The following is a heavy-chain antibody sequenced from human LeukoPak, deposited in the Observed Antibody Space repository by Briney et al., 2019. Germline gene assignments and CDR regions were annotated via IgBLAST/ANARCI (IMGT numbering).Heavy chain of an antibody. D-gene: IGHD2-15*01. CDR2: INHSGST. CDR1: GGSFSGYC. J-gene: IGHJ4*02. CDR3: ARGGGGSRFDY. Sequence: SETLSLTCAVYGGSFSGYCWSWIRQPPGKGLEWIGEINHSGSTNYNPSLKSRVTISVDTSKNQFSVKLSSVTAADTAVFYCARGGGGSRFDYWGQGTLVTVSS. V-gene: IGHV4-34*01.